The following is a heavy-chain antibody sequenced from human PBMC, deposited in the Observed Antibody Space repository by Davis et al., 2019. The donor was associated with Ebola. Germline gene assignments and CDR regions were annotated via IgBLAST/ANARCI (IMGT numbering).Heavy chain of an antibody. J-gene: IGHJ3*02. CDR1: GFTFDDYA. CDR3: ARDPLSITEDAFDI. V-gene: IGHV3-21*01. Sequence: PGGSLRLSCAASGFTFDDYAMNWVRQAPGKGLEWVSSISSSSSYIYYADSVKGRFTISRDNAKNSLYLQMNSLRAEDTAVYYCARDPLSITEDAFDIWGQGTMVTVFS. D-gene: IGHD3-3*01. CDR2: ISSSSSYI.